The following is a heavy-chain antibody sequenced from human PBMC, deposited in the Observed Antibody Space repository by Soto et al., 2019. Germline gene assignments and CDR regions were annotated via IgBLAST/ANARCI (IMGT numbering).Heavy chain of an antibody. Sequence: QVQLVQSGAEVKKPGASVKVSGKASGYIFNDYGISWVRQAPGQGLEWMGWISAYNGNTNYAQNLQGRVTLTTDTSTSTVYMELRSLRSDDTAVYYCERGLTGTTSLGGDYWGQGTLVTVSS. V-gene: IGHV1-18*01. CDR3: ERGLTGTTSLGGDY. D-gene: IGHD1-20*01. J-gene: IGHJ4*02. CDR1: GYIFNDYG. CDR2: ISAYNGNT.